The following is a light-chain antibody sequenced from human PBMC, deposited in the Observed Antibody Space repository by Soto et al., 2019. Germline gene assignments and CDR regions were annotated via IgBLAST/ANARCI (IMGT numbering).Light chain of an antibody. CDR1: QSVSSN. CDR3: QQSNNWPYT. Sequence: EIVMTQSPATLSVSPGERATLSCRASQSVSSNLACYQQKPGQVPRLLLYGASTRATGIPARFSGSGSGTDFTLTISSHQAEDFAVSYCQQSNNWPYTFGQGTTLEIK. J-gene: IGKJ2*01. V-gene: IGKV3-15*01. CDR2: GAS.